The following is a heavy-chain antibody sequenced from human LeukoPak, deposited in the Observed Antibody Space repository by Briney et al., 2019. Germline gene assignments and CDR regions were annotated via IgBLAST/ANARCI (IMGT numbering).Heavy chain of an antibody. D-gene: IGHD2-15*01. J-gene: IGHJ3*02. V-gene: IGHV4-61*02. CDR3: ARDLISGYCSGGSCYSGPDDAFDI. CDR2: IYTSGST. CDR1: GGSISSGSYY. Sequence: PSQTLSLTCTVSGGSISSGSYYWSWIRRPAGKGLEWIGRIYTSGSTNYNPSLKSRVTISVDTSKDQFSLKLSSVTAADTAVYYCARDLISGYCSGGSCYSGPDDAFDIWGQGTMVTVSS.